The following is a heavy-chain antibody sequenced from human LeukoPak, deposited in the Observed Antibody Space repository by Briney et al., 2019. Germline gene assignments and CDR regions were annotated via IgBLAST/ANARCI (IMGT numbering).Heavy chain of an antibody. J-gene: IGHJ4*02. CDR2: ISGSGGST. V-gene: IGHV3-23*01. D-gene: IGHD3-22*01. CDR3: AKGPDRNYYFDY. Sequence: GGSPRLSCAASGFTFSSYAMSWVRQAPGKGLEWVSAISGSGGSTYYADSVKGRFTISRDNSKNTLYLQMNSLRAEDTAVYYCAKGPDRNYYFDYWGQGTLVTVSS. CDR1: GFTFSSYA.